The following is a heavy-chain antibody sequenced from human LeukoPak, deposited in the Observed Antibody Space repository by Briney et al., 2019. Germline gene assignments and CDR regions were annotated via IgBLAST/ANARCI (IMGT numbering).Heavy chain of an antibody. V-gene: IGHV1-69*01. D-gene: IGHD5-18*01. CDR3: ARGAPGYSAGADYFDY. CDR2: IIPIFGTA. CDR1: GGTFSSYA. J-gene: IGHJ4*02. Sequence: SVKVSCKASGGTFSSYAISWVRQAPGQGHEWMGGIIPIFGTANYAQKFQGRVTITADESTSIAYMELSSLRSEDTAVYYCARGAPGYSAGADYFDYWGQGTLVTVSS.